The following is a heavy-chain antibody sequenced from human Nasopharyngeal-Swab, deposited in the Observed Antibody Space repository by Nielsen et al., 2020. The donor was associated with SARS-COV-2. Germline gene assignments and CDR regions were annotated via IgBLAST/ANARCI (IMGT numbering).Heavy chain of an antibody. CDR2: FDPEDGET. V-gene: IGHV1-24*01. J-gene: IGHJ4*02. CDR1: GYTLTELS. Sequence: ASVKVSCKVSGYTLTELSMHWVRQAPGKGLEWMGGFDPEDGETIYAQKFQGRVTMTEDTSTDTAYTELSSLRSEDTAVYYCATTPRRFLEWFLFDYWGQGTLVTVSS. CDR3: ATTPRRFLEWFLFDY. D-gene: IGHD3-3*01.